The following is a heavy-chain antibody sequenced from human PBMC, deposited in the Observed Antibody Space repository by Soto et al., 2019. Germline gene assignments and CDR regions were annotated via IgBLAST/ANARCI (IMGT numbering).Heavy chain of an antibody. CDR2: IIPIFGTA. CDR1: GGTFSSYA. CDR3: ARGGGYTLKKGLFDY. V-gene: IGHV1-69*01. D-gene: IGHD3-16*01. Sequence: QVQLVQSGAEVKKPGSSVKVSCKASGGTFSSYAISWVRQAPGQGLEWMGGIIPIFGTANYAQKFQGRVTITADESRSTAYMELSSLRCEDTVVYYCARGGGYTLKKGLFDYWGQGTLVTVSS. J-gene: IGHJ4*02.